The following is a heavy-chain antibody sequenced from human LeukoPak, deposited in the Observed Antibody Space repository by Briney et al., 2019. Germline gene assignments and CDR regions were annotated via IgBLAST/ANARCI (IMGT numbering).Heavy chain of an antibody. Sequence: PSETLSLTCTVSGGSIDSYYWSWIRQPAGKGLEWIGRIYTSGSTNYNPSLKSRVSMSVDTSENQFSLKLRSVTAADTAVYYCARGKRFFWWYFDYWGQGTLVTVSS. J-gene: IGHJ4*02. CDR1: GGSIDSYY. D-gene: IGHD3-3*01. V-gene: IGHV4-4*07. CDR3: ARGKRFFWWYFDY. CDR2: IYTSGST.